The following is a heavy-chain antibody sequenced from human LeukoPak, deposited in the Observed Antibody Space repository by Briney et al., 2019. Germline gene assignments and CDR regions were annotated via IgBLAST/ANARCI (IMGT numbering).Heavy chain of an antibody. D-gene: IGHD3-22*01. J-gene: IGHJ4*02. V-gene: IGHV5-51*07. CDR3: ARSYGYYYDSSGYPY. CDR1: GYSFTSYW. CDR2: IYPGDSDT. Sequence: GESLKISCKGSGYSFTSYWIGWVHQMPGKGLEWMGIIYPGDSDTRYSPSFQGQVTISADKSISTAYLQWSSLKASDTAMYYCARSYGYYYDSSGYPYWGQGTLVTVSS.